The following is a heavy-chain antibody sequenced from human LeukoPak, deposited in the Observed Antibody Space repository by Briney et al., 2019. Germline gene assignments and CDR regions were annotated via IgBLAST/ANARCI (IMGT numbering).Heavy chain of an antibody. CDR2: IYYSGST. Sequence: SETLSLTCTVSGGSISSYYWSWIRQPPGKGLEWIGYIYYSGSTNYNPSLKSRVTISVDTSKNQFSLKLSFVTAADTAVYYCARALITASGSGEIEYWGQGTLVTVSS. V-gene: IGHV4-59*08. J-gene: IGHJ4*02. D-gene: IGHD3-10*01. CDR1: GGSISSYY. CDR3: ARALITASGSGEIEY.